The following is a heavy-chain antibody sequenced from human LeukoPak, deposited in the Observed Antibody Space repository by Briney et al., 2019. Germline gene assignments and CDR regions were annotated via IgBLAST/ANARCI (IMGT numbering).Heavy chain of an antibody. CDR2: INPNSGGT. J-gene: IGHJ5*02. CDR3: TRDRSSDIVVVPGWFDP. CDR1: GSTFTCYY. V-gene: IGHV1-2*02. D-gene: IGHD2-2*01. Sequence: GASVKVSCKASGSTFTCYYMHWVRQAPGQGLEWMGWINPNSGGTNVDQKYQGRITRTRDASISTSLMELSRLRSDDAALYYCTRDRSSDIVVVPGWFDPGGQGTLVTVS.